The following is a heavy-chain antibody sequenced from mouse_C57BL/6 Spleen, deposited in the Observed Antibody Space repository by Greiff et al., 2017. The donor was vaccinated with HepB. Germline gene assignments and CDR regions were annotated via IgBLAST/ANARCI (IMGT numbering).Heavy chain of an antibody. J-gene: IGHJ2*01. CDR3: ARDRTGTGFDY. CDR2: ISDGGSYT. V-gene: IGHV5-4*01. CDR1: GFTFSSYA. Sequence: EVKLVESGGGLVKPGGSLKLSCAASGFTFSSYAMSWVRQTPEKRLEWVATISDGGSYTYYPDNVKGRFTISRDNAKNNLYLQMSHLKSEDTAMYYCARDRTGTGFDYWGQGTTLTVSS. D-gene: IGHD4-1*01.